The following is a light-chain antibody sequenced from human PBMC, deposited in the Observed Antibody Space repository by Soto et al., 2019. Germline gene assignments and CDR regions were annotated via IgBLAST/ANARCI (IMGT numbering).Light chain of an antibody. CDR1: QSVSSSY. J-gene: IGKJ3*01. V-gene: IGKV3-20*01. CDR3: QQYGSSPFT. CDR2: GGY. Sequence: EIVLTQSPGTLSLSPEERATLSCRASQSVSSSYLAWYQQKPGQAPRLLIYGGYIRATGIPDRFSGSGSGTDFTLTISRLEPEDFAVYYCQQYGSSPFTFGPGTNVYI.